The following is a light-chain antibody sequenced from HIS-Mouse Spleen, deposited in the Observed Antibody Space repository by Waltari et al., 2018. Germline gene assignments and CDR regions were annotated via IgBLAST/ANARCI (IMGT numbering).Light chain of an antibody. CDR3: YSTDSSGNHRRV. V-gene: IGLV3-10*01. CDR1: ALPKKY. Sequence: SYELTQPPSVSVSPGQTARITCSGYALPKKYAYWYQQKSGQAPVLVIYEDSKRPSGIPERFSGSRTMATLTISGAQVEDEADYYCYSTDSSGNHRRVFGGGTKLTVL. J-gene: IGLJ3*02. CDR2: EDS.